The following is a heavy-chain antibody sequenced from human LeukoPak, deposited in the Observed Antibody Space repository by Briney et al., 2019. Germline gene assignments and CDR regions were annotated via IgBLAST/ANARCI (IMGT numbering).Heavy chain of an antibody. CDR3: TTDDYGDLVFDY. D-gene: IGHD4-17*01. J-gene: IGHJ4*02. CDR1: GFTFSNAW. Sequence: KPGGSLRLSCAASGFTFSNAWMSWVRQAPGKGLEWVCRIKSKTDGGTTDYAAPVKGRFTISRDDSKNTLYLQMNSLKTEDTAVYYCTTDDYGDLVFDYWGQGTLVTVSS. CDR2: IKSKTDGGTT. V-gene: IGHV3-15*01.